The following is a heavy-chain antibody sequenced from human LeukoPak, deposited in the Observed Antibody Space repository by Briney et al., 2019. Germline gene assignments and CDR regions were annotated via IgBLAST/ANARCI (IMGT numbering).Heavy chain of an antibody. Sequence: GGSLRLSCAASGFTFSSYAMSWVRQAPGKGLEWVSAISGSGGSTYYADSVKGRFIISRDNSKNTLYLQMNSLRAEDTAVYYCATSTVTTFAPKWGQGTLVTVSS. CDR2: ISGSGGST. V-gene: IGHV3-23*01. D-gene: IGHD4-17*01. CDR3: ATSTVTTFAPK. J-gene: IGHJ4*02. CDR1: GFTFSSYA.